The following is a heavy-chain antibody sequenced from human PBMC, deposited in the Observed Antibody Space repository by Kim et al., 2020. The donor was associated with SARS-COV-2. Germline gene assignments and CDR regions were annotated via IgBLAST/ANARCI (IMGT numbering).Heavy chain of an antibody. CDR3: ARGHCSSTSCYYYYYGMDV. CDR2: IYYSGST. D-gene: IGHD2-2*01. CDR1: GGSISSYY. V-gene: IGHV4-59*01. Sequence: SETLSLTCTVSGGSISSYYWSWIRQPPGKVLEWIGYIYYSGSTNYNPSLKSRVTISVDTSKNQFSLKLSSVTAADTAVYYCARGHCSSTSCYYYYYGMDVWGQGTTVTVSS. J-gene: IGHJ6*02.